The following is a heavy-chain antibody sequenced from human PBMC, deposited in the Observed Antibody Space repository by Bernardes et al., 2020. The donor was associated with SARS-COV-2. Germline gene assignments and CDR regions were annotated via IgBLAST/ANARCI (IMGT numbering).Heavy chain of an antibody. D-gene: IGHD3-3*01. V-gene: IGHV3-30*03. Sequence: GGSLRLSCAASGFTFSSYGMHWVRQAPGKGLEWVAVISYDGSNKYYADSVKGRFTISRDNSKNTLYLQMNSLRAEDTAVYYCARGEISYYDFWSGYFSGENYYYYGMDVWGQGTTVTVSS. CDR3: ARGEISYYDFWSGYFSGENYYYYGMDV. CDR2: ISYDGSNK. CDR1: GFTFSSYG. J-gene: IGHJ6*02.